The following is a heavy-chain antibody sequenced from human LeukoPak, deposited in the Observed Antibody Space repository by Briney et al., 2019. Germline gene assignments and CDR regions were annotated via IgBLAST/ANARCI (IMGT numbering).Heavy chain of an antibody. Sequence: GGSLRLSCAASGFTFSSYRMHWVRQAPGKGLEWVSGISWNSGSIGYADSVKGRFTISRDNAKNSLYLQMNSLRAEDTALYYCAKDEFWGQGTLVTVSS. CDR2: ISWNSGSI. D-gene: IGHD3-10*01. J-gene: IGHJ4*02. V-gene: IGHV3-9*01. CDR1: GFTFSSYR. CDR3: AKDEF.